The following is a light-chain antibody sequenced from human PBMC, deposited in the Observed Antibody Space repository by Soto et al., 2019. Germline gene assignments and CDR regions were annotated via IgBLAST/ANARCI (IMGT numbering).Light chain of an antibody. V-gene: IGLV2-14*01. J-gene: IGLJ2*01. CDR2: DVS. Sequence: QSALTQPASVSGSPGQSITISCTGTSSDVGGYNYVSWYQQHPGKAPKLMIYDVSNRPSGVSIRFSGSKSGNTASLTISGLQAEDEADYYCSSYTSSSTLVVFGGGTKPTVL. CDR3: SSYTSSSTLVV. CDR1: SSDVGGYNY.